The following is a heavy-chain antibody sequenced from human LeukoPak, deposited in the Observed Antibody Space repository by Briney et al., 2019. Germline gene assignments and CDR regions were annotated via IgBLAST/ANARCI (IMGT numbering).Heavy chain of an antibody. V-gene: IGHV3-21*01. D-gene: IGHD3-22*01. CDR2: ISSTGSYI. CDR3: AKDMFPGPPTYYYDSSGHGPGDY. Sequence: PGGSLRLSCAASGFTFSSCGMNWVRQAPGKGLEWVSSISSTGSYIYYADSVKGRFTISRDNAKNSLYLQMNSLTAEDTAVYYCAKDMFPGPPTYYYDSSGHGPGDYWGQGTLVTVSS. CDR1: GFTFSSCG. J-gene: IGHJ4*02.